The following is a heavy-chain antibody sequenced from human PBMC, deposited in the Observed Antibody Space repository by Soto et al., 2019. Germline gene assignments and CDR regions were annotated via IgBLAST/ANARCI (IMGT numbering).Heavy chain of an antibody. CDR1: GADINTYS. CDR3: ARDREAGYNFYYGMDV. Sequence: SETLSLTCSVSGADINTYSWTWIRQPAGKGLEWIGRIYTSASINYNPSLKGRVTLSVDTSTNQVSLRLASVTAADTAIYYCARDREAGYNFYYGMDVWGQGTMVTVSS. J-gene: IGHJ6*02. V-gene: IGHV4-4*07. D-gene: IGHD6-19*01. CDR2: IYTSASI.